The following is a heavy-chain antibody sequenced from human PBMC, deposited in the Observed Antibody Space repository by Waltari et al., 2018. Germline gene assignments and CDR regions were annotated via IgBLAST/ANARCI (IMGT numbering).Heavy chain of an antibody. V-gene: IGHV4-34*01. CDR3: ARLSPSSGLPYYVDY. CDR1: GGSFSGYY. J-gene: IGHJ4*02. D-gene: IGHD3-22*01. Sequence: QVQLQQWGAGLLKPSETLSLTCAVYGGSFSGYYWSWIRQPPGKGLEWTAEINHRGSTNYHPCLKRRVTTSVDTSKNQFSLKLSSLTAADTAVYYCARLSPSSGLPYYVDYWGQGTLVTVSS. CDR2: INHRGST.